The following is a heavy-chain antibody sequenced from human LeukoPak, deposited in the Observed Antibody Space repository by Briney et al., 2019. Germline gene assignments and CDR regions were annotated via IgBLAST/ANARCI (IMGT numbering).Heavy chain of an antibody. D-gene: IGHD3-16*01. CDR1: GFGFNYYG. J-gene: IGHJ1*01. CDR3: STDGTPKFEH. V-gene: IGHV3-30*03. CDR2: ISYDERGK. Sequence: GRSLRLSCAASGFGFNYYGMVWFRQSPGKGLEWVATISYDERGKHYADSVQGRFTISRDNSKSVLYLQLDYLRPEDMAVYYCSTDGTPKFEHWGQGTLVTVSS.